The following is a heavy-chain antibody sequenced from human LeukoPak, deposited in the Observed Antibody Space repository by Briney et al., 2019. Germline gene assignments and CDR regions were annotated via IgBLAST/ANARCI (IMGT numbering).Heavy chain of an antibody. V-gene: IGHV4-31*03. Sequence: SETLSLTCTVSGGSISSGGHYWSWIRQHPGKGLEWIGYIYYSGSTYYNPSLKSRVTISVDTSKNQFSLKLSSVTAADTAVYYCARAHSSSWYGRGYYFDYWGQGTLVTVSS. CDR1: GGSISSGGHY. CDR3: ARAHSSSWYGRGYYFDY. J-gene: IGHJ4*02. CDR2: IYYSGST. D-gene: IGHD6-13*01.